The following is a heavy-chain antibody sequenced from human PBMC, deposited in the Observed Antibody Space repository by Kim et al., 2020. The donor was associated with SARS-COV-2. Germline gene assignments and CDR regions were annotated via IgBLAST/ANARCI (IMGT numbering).Heavy chain of an antibody. CDR1: GFTFSSYV. CDR3: AKDAALSSGWYYDYYFDY. CDR2: ISGSGGNT. V-gene: IGHV3-23*01. J-gene: IGHJ4*02. D-gene: IGHD6-19*01. Sequence: GGSLRLSCAASGFTFSSYVMRWVRQAPGKGLEWVSAISGSGGNTYYADSVKGRFTISRDNSKNTLYLQMNSLRAEDTAVYYCAKDAALSSGWYYDYYFDYWGQGTLFTVSS.